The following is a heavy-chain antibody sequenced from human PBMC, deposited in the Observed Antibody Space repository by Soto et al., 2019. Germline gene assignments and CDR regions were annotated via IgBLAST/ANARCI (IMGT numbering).Heavy chain of an antibody. CDR3: ARGGGFGKQYTDAFYL. D-gene: IGHD3-10*01. V-gene: IGHV3-13*01. Sequence: EVQLVESGGGLVQDGRSLRLSCAASGFTYSSYDMHWVRRAKRKGVEWVSVICTGGNTYYAGSVKSRFTSTRENPKNSLNRQMNSLTHGHTAVYFSARGGGFGKQYTDAFYLCGHGPMVTVSA. CDR1: GFTYSSYD. J-gene: IGHJ3*01. CDR2: ICTGGNT.